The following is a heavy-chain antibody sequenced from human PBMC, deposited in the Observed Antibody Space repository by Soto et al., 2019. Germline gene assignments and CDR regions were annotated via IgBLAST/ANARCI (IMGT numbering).Heavy chain of an antibody. J-gene: IGHJ4*02. Sequence: GGSLRLSCAASGFTFSDYYMSWIRQAPGKGLEWVSYISSSGSTIYYADSVKGRFTISRDNAKNSLYLQMNSLRAEDTAVYYCARVGPYDYIWGSYRYYFDYWGQGTLVTGSS. CDR2: ISSSGSTI. D-gene: IGHD3-16*02. CDR3: ARVGPYDYIWGSYRYYFDY. CDR1: GFTFSDYY. V-gene: IGHV3-11*01.